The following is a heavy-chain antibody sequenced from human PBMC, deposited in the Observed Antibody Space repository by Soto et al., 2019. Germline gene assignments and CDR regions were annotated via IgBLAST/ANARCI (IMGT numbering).Heavy chain of an antibody. Sequence: PGGSLRLSCAASGFTFSSYGMHWVRQAPGKGLEWVAVISYDGSNKYYADSVKGRFTISRGNSKNTLYLQMNSLRAEDTAVYYCAKEEDILTGLVWGQGTLVTVSS. CDR3: AKEEDILTGLV. V-gene: IGHV3-30*18. CDR1: GFTFSSYG. CDR2: ISYDGSNK. D-gene: IGHD3-9*01. J-gene: IGHJ4*02.